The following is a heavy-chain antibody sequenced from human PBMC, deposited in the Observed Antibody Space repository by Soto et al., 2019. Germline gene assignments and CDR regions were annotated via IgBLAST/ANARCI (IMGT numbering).Heavy chain of an antibody. V-gene: IGHV3-30*18. J-gene: IGHJ6*02. CDR1: GFTFSSYG. D-gene: IGHD6-13*01. CDR3: AKARMFSSSWSYQYYGMDV. CDR2: ISYDGSNK. Sequence: GGSLRLSCAASGFTFSSYGMHWVRQAPGKGLEWVAVISYDGSNKYYADSVKGRFTISRDNSKNTLYLQMNSLRAEDTAVYYGAKARMFSSSWSYQYYGMDVWGQGTTVTVSS.